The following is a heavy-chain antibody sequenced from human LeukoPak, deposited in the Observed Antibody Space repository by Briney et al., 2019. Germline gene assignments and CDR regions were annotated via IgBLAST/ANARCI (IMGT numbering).Heavy chain of an antibody. V-gene: IGHV1-46*01. CDR2: INPSGGST. J-gene: IGHJ6*03. D-gene: IGHD1-26*01. CDR3: ARVGATEYYYMDV. Sequence: ASVKVSCKASGYTFTSYDINWVRQATGQGLEWMGIINPSGGSTSYAQKFQGRVTMTRDMSTSTVYMEPSSLRSEDTAVYYCARVGATEYYYMDVWGKGTTVTVSS. CDR1: GYTFTSYD.